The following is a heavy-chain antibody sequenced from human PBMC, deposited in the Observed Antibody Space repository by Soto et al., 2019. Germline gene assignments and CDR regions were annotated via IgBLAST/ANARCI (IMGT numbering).Heavy chain of an antibody. CDR2: IYYSGST. CDR1: GGSISSSSYY. D-gene: IGHD4-17*01. V-gene: IGHV4-39*01. Sequence: SETLSLTCTVSGGSISSSSYYWCWTRHPPGKGLEWIGSIYYSGSTYYNPSLKSRVTISVDTSKNQFSLKLSSVTAADTAVYYCARRADDYGDYVYYFDYWGQGTLVTVSS. J-gene: IGHJ4*02. CDR3: ARRADDYGDYVYYFDY.